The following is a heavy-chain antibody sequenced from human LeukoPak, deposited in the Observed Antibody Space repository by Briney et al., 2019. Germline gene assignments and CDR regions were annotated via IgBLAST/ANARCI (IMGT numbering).Heavy chain of an antibody. V-gene: IGHV4-61*02. Sequence: PSQTLSLTCAVSGDSISSATHYWSWIRQPAGKGLGWIGRIYSSGSTNYNPSLKSRVSISVDTSKNQFSLKLSSVTAADTAVYYCARFLNWVFDNWGQGTPVTVSS. CDR3: ARFLNWVFDN. CDR1: GDSISSATHY. J-gene: IGHJ4*02. CDR2: IYSSGST. D-gene: IGHD7-27*01.